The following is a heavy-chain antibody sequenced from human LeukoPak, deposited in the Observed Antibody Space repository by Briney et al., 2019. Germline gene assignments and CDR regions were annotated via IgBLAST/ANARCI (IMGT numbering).Heavy chain of an antibody. D-gene: IGHD3-9*01. CDR2: INAGNGNT. V-gene: IGHV1-3*03. J-gene: IGHJ4*02. CDR3: ARGEYYDILTGYYESGYYFDY. Sequence: ASVKVSRKASGYTFTSYAMHWVRQAPGQRLEWMGWINAGNGNTKYSQEFQGRVTITRDTSGSTAYMELSSLRSEDTAVYYCARGEYYDILTGYYESGYYFDYWGQGTLVTVSS. CDR1: GYTFTSYA.